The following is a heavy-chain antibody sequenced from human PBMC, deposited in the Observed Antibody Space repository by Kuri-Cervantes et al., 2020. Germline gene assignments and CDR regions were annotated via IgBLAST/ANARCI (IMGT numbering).Heavy chain of an antibody. J-gene: IGHJ6*02. D-gene: IGHD1-1*01. Sequence: GESLKISCAASGFTFSNYGMHWVRQAPGKGLEWVAVISYDGSNKYYVDSVKGRFTISRDNAKNSLYLQMNSLRAEDTAVYYCATGYSNGMDVWGQGTTVTVSS. CDR3: ATGYSNGMDV. V-gene: IGHV3-30*03. CDR1: GFTFSNYG. CDR2: ISYDGSNK.